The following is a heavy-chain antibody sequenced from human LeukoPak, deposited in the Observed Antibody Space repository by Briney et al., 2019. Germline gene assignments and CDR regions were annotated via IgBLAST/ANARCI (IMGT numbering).Heavy chain of an antibody. J-gene: IGHJ4*02. V-gene: IGHV3-23*01. CDR3: AKDSTAIPVDY. D-gene: IGHD2-21*02. Sequence: PGGSLRLSCAASGFSLSSYAMSWVRQAPGKGLEWVSAISSTDAGTYHADSVRGRFTISRDSSKNTLYLQMNSLRAEDAAVYYSAKDSTAIPVDYWGQGTLVTVS. CDR2: ISSTDAGT. CDR1: GFSLSSYA.